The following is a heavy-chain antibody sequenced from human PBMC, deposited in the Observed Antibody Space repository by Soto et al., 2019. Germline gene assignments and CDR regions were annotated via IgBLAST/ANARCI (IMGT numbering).Heavy chain of an antibody. Sequence: PGGSLRLSCAASGFTFSSYAMSWVRQAPGKGLEWVSAISGSGGSTYYADSVKGRFTISRDNSKNTLYLQMNSLRAEDTAVYYCAKDLQQWLVMGYFQHWGQGTLVTVSS. CDR1: GFTFSSYA. D-gene: IGHD6-19*01. J-gene: IGHJ1*01. CDR3: AKDLQQWLVMGYFQH. V-gene: IGHV3-23*01. CDR2: ISGSGGST.